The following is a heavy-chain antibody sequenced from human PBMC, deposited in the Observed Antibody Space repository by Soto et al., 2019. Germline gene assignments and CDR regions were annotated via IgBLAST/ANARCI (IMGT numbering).Heavy chain of an antibody. CDR3: ARDKITGLFDY. CDR2: IYYSGST. Sequence: PSETLSLTCTVSGGSISSISYYWGWIRQPPGKGLEWIGSIYYSGSTYYNPSLKSRVTISVDTSKNQFSLKLTSLTAADTAVYYCARDKITGLFDYWGQGTLVTVS. CDR1: GGSISSISYY. J-gene: IGHJ4*02. V-gene: IGHV4-39*02. D-gene: IGHD2-8*02.